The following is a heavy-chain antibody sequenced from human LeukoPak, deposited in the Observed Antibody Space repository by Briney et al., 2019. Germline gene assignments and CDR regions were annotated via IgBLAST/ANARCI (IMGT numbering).Heavy chain of an antibody. Sequence: GGSLRLSCAASGVTFSSYAMSCVRQALGKELEWVSTISATTGNTHYADSVKGRFTIYRDNSKNTLYLQMNSLRAEDTAVYYCASRSYYPSDGGQGTLVTVSS. V-gene: IGHV3-23*01. D-gene: IGHD3-10*01. CDR3: ASRSYYPSD. J-gene: IGHJ4*02. CDR1: GVTFSSYA. CDR2: ISATTGNT.